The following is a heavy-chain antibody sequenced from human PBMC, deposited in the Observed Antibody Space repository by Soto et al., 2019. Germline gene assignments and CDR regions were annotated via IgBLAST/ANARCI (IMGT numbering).Heavy chain of an antibody. D-gene: IGHD6-13*01. V-gene: IGHV4-4*02. CDR3: ARVRQQLENYYYYYYMDV. CDR1: SGSIISSNW. J-gene: IGHJ6*03. Sequence: LSETLSLTCAVSSGSIISSNWWSWVRHPPGKGLEWIGEIYHSGSTNYNPSLKSRVTISVDKSKNQFSLKLSSVTAADTAVYYCARVRQQLENYYYYYYMDVWGKGTTVTVSS. CDR2: IYHSGST.